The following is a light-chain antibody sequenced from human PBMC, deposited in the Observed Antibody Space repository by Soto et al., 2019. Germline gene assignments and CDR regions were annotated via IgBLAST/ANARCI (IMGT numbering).Light chain of an antibody. V-gene: IGKV1-5*03. CDR2: EAS. CDR1: QSISSW. Sequence: DIQMTQSPSTLSASVGDRVTITCRASQSISSWLAWYQQKPGKAPNLLIYEASSLESGVPSRFGGSGSGTEFTLTITSLQPDDFATYHCQQYNDYPYTFGQGTRLEIK. CDR3: QQYNDYPYT. J-gene: IGKJ2*01.